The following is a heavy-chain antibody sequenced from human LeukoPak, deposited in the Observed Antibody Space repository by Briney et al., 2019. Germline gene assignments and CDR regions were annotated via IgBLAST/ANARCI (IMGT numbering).Heavy chain of an antibody. V-gene: IGHV1-8*01. D-gene: IGHD4-23*01. CDR3: ARGLMTTVVSPVDY. Sequence: ASVKVSCKASGYTFTSYDINWVRQATGQGLEWMGWMNPNSGNTDYAQKFQGRVTMTRNTSISTAYMELSSLRSEDTAVYYCARGLMTTVVSPVDYWGQGTLVTVSS. J-gene: IGHJ4*02. CDR1: GYTFTSYD. CDR2: MNPNSGNT.